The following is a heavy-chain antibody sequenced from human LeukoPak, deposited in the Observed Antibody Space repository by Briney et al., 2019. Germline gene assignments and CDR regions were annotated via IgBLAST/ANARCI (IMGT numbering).Heavy chain of an antibody. J-gene: IGHJ4*02. Sequence: PGGSLRLSCAASRFTFSNFAMSWVRQAPGKGLEWVSAIGTAGDTSYPGSVKGRFTISREKAKNSLYLQMNNLRAGDTAVYYCARATRGLDYWGQGTLVTVSS. D-gene: IGHD3-10*01. CDR2: IGTAGDT. CDR1: RFTFSNFA. V-gene: IGHV3-13*01. CDR3: ARATRGLDY.